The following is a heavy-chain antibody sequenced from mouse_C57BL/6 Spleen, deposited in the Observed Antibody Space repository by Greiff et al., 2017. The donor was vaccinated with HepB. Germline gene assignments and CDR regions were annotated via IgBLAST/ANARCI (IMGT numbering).Heavy chain of an antibody. CDR2: IYPRDGST. CDR3: AREGTGTDYFDY. Sequence: VQLQQSDAELVKPGASVKISCKVSGYTFTDHTIHWMKQRPEQGLEWIGYIYPRDGSTKYNEKFKGKATSTADKSSSTAYMQLNSLTSADSAVYFGAREGTGTDYFDYWGQGTTLTVSS. CDR1: GYTFTDHT. D-gene: IGHD4-1*01. J-gene: IGHJ2*01. V-gene: IGHV1-78*01.